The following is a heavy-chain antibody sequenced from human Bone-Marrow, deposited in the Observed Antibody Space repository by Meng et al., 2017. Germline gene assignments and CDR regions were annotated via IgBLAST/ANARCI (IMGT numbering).Heavy chain of an antibody. D-gene: IGHD3-16*01. CDR1: GGSISSGGYY. V-gene: IGHV4-31*01. CDR2: IYYSGTT. CDR3: ARDIRQGGNIWFDP. Sequence: QVQLQESGPGLVKPSPTLPLTCTVSGGSISSGGYYWSWIRQHPGKGLEWIGYIYYSGTTYYNPSLSSLVTISVDTSKNQFSLNLSSVTAADTAVYYCARDIRQGGNIWFDPWGQGTLVTVSS. J-gene: IGHJ5*02.